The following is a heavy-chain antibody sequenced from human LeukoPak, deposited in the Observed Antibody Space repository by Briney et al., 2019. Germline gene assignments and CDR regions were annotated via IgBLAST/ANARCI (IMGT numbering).Heavy chain of an antibody. Sequence: GGSLRLSCAASGFILSDYWMSWVRQAPGKGLEWVADIKQDGSEEYYVDSVKGRFTISRDNAKNSLFLQMNSLRAEDTAVYYCARGPCSRDNFDYWGQGTLVTVSS. J-gene: IGHJ4*02. V-gene: IGHV3-7*03. D-gene: IGHD6-13*01. CDR1: GFILSDYW. CDR2: IKQDGSEE. CDR3: ARGPCSRDNFDY.